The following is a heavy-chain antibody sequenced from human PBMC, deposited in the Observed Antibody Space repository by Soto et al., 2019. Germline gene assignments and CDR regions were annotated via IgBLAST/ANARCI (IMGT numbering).Heavy chain of an antibody. J-gene: IGHJ4*02. D-gene: IGHD3-3*01. CDR3: VKDSKGVAGEGGDY. V-gene: IGHV3-7*01. CDR1: GFTFSNCW. Sequence: EVQLVESGGGLVQPGGSLRLSCAASGFTFSNCWMSWVRQAPGKGLEWVTNINPDGTEQYYVDSVKGRFIISRDNAKNSVFLHMSSLRAEDTAFNYCVKDSKGVAGEGGDYWGQGARVTVSS. CDR2: INPDGTEQ.